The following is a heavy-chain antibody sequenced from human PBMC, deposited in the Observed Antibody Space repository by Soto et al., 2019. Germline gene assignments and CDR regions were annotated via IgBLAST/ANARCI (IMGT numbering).Heavy chain of an antibody. CDR2: INHSGST. D-gene: IGHD6-19*01. J-gene: IGHJ4*02. CDR1: VGSFIGYY. Sequence: KPSETLSLTCAVYVGSFIGYYWSWIRQPPGKGLEWIGEINHSGSTNYNPSLKSRVTISVDTSKNQFSLKLSSVTAADTAVYYCARGYPNSSGWPFDYWGQGTLVTVSS. CDR3: ARGYPNSSGWPFDY. V-gene: IGHV4-34*01.